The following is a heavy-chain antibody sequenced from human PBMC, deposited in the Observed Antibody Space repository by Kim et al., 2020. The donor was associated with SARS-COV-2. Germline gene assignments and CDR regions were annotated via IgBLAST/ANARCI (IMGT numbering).Heavy chain of an antibody. Sequence: NTYSHPALKRRVTISVDTSKNQFSLKLSSVTAADTAVYYCARHASYYFDYWGQGTLVTVSS. D-gene: IGHD1-26*01. J-gene: IGHJ4*02. CDR3: ARHASYYFDY. CDR2: NT. V-gene: IGHV4-39*01.